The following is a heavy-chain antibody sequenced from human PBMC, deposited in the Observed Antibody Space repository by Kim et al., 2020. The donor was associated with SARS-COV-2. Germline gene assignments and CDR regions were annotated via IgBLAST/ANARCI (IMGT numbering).Heavy chain of an antibody. D-gene: IGHD3-22*01. CDR2: ISGSGGST. CDR3: AKPDDSSGYWGGAFDI. Sequence: GGSLRLSCAASGFTFSSYAMSWVRQAPWKGLEWVSAISGSGGSTYYADSVKGRFTISRDNSKNTLYLQMNSLRAEDTAVYYCAKPDDSSGYWGGAFDIWGQGTMVTVSS. CDR1: GFTFSSYA. J-gene: IGHJ3*02. V-gene: IGHV3-23*01.